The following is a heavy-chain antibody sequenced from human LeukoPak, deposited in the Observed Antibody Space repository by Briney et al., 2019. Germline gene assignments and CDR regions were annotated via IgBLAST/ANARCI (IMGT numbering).Heavy chain of an antibody. V-gene: IGHV4-39*07. J-gene: IGHJ3*02. Sequence: SETLSLTCTVSGGSISSSSYYWGWIRQPPGKGLEWIGSIYYSGSTYYNPSLKSRVTISVDTSKNQFSLKLSSVTAADTAVYYCARVVDTAMLHYAFDIWGQGTMVTVSS. CDR2: IYYSGST. CDR1: GGSISSSSYY. CDR3: ARVVDTAMLHYAFDI. D-gene: IGHD5-18*01.